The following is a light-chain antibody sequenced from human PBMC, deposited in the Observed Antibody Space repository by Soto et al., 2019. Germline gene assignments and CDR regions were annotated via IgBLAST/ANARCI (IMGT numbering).Light chain of an antibody. J-gene: IGLJ2*01. CDR1: NIGSKS. CDR2: DDS. Sequence: SYELTQPPSVSVAQGRTARITCGGDNIGSKSVHWYQQKPGQAPVLVVYDDSDRPSGIPARFSGSNSGNTATLTISRVEAGDEADYYCQVWDSSSEHFGGGTNLTVL. CDR3: QVWDSSSEH. V-gene: IGLV3-21*02.